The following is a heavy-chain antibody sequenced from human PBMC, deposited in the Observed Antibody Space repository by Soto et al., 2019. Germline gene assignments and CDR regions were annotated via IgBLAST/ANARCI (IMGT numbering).Heavy chain of an antibody. CDR2: IYPGDSDT. D-gene: IGHD2-15*01. V-gene: IGHV5-51*01. J-gene: IGHJ6*02. Sequence: GASLKISCKGSGYSFTSYWIGWVRQMPGKGLAWMGIIYPGDSDTRYSPSFQGQVTISADKSISPASLQWSSLKASDTAMYYCAILGGGGSAFYYYYGMDVWGQGTTVTVSS. CDR3: AILGGGGSAFYYYYGMDV. CDR1: GYSFTSYW.